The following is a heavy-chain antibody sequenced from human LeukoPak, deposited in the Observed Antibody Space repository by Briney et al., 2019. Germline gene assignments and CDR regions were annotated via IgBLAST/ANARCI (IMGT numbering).Heavy chain of an antibody. CDR1: GGSISSGGYY. V-gene: IGHV4-31*03. CDR2: IYYSGST. CDR3: ARVLGDYYDSSGYYSISDSWYFDL. D-gene: IGHD3-22*01. Sequence: SETLSLTCTVSGGSISSGGYYWSWIRQHPGKGLEWIGYIYYSGSTYYNPSLKSRVTISVDTSKNQFSLKLSSVTAADTAVYYCARVLGDYYDSSGYYSISDSWYFDLWGRGTLVTVSS. J-gene: IGHJ2*01.